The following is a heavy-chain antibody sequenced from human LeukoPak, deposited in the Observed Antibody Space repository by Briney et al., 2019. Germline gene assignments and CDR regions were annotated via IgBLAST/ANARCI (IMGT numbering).Heavy chain of an antibody. J-gene: IGHJ6*03. CDR1: GGSFSGLY. V-gene: IGHV4-34*01. CDR3: ARLYYYDSSGYYYVAYYYYYMDV. CDR2: INTSGTT. Sequence: PSETLSLTCAVYGGSFSGLYWTWIRQPPGKGLEWIGEINTSGTTNYNPSLKSRVTISVDTSKNQFSLKLSSVTAADTAVYYCARLYYYDSSGYYYVAYYYYYMDVWGKGTTVTISS. D-gene: IGHD3-22*01.